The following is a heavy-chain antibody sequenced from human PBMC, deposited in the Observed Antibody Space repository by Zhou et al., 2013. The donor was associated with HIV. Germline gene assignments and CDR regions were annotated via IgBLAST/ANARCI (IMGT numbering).Heavy chain of an antibody. CDR2: ISAYSGNT. V-gene: IGHV1-18*01. Sequence: QVQLVQSGPEVKKPGASVKVSCKASGYSFGIYGTTWVRQAPGQGLEWMGWISAYSGNTNYAQKFQGRVTMTTDTSTSTAYMELRSLGSDDTAVYYCARGLQDPTRPVAGTWYFDHVGPRERWSPSPQ. CDR1: GYSFGIYG. J-gene: IGHJ4*02. CDR3: ARGLQDPTRPVAGTWYFDH. D-gene: IGHD6-19*01.